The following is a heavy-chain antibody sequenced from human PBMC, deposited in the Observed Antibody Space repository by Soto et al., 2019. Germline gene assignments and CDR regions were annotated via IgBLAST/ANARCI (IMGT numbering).Heavy chain of an antibody. J-gene: IGHJ3*02. CDR1: GFSLSTSGVG. V-gene: IGHV2-5*02. CDR2: IYWDDDK. D-gene: IGHD2-8*01. CDR3: AHRLMYEDAFDI. Sequence: SGPTLVKPTQTLTLTCTFSGFSLSTSGVGVGWIRQPPGKALEWLALIYWDDDKRYSPSLKSRLTITKDTSKNQVALTMTNMDPVDTATYYCAHRLMYEDAFDIWGQGTMVTVSS.